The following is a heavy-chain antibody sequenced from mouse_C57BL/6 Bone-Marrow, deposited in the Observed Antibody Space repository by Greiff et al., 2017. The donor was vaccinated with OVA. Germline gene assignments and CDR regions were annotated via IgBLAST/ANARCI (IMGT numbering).Heavy chain of an antibody. CDR2: IDTSDSYT. V-gene: IGHV1-59*01. CDR3: ARGWDEGFAY. Sequence: QVQLQQPGAELVRPGTSVKLSCKASGYTFTSYWMHWVKQRPGQGLEWIGVIDTSDSYTNYNQKFKGKATLTVDTSSSTAYMQLSSLTSEDSAVYYCARGWDEGFAYWGQGTLVTVSA. D-gene: IGHD4-1*01. J-gene: IGHJ3*01. CDR1: GYTFTSYW.